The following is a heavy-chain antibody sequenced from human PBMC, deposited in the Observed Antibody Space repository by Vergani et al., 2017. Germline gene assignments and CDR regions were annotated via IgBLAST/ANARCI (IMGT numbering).Heavy chain of an antibody. CDR1: GGSISSYY. V-gene: IGHV4-59*01. CDR2: IYYSGST. Sequence: QVQLQESGPGLVKPSETLSLTCTVSGGSISSYYWSWIRQPPGKGLEWIGYIYYSGSTNYNPSLKSRVTISVDTSKNQFSLKLSSVTAADPAVYYCARAGVYFFEYGMDVWGQGTTVTVSS. CDR3: ARAGVYFFEYGMDV. D-gene: IGHD3-3*01. J-gene: IGHJ6*02.